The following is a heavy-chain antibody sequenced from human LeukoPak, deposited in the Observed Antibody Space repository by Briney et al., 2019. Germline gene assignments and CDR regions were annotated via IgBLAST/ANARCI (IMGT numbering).Heavy chain of an antibody. CDR3: ASGWAFTGYSSGWYHLDY. D-gene: IGHD6-19*01. CDR2: IYYSGST. J-gene: IGHJ4*02. Sequence: SETLSLTCTVSGGSISSSSYYWGWIRQPPGKGLEWIGSIYYSGSTYYNPSLKSRVTISVDTSKNQFSLKLSSVTAADTAVYYCASGWAFTGYSSGWYHLDYWGQGTLVTVSS. V-gene: IGHV4-39*07. CDR1: GGSISSSSYY.